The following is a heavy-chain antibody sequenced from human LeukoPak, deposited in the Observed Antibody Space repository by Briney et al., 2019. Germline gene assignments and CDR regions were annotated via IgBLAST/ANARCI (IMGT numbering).Heavy chain of an antibody. D-gene: IGHD4-17*01. CDR1: GFTFSIYS. CDR2: IGGSSSSL. CDR3: AKEAGQDYGALDAFDV. J-gene: IGHJ3*01. Sequence: GGSLRLSCAASGFTFSIYSMNWVHQAPGEGLEWVSSIGGSSSSLYYAESVKGRFTISRDNAKNSLYLQMNSLRAEDTAVYYCAKEAGQDYGALDAFDVWGQGTMVTVSS. V-gene: IGHV3-21*01.